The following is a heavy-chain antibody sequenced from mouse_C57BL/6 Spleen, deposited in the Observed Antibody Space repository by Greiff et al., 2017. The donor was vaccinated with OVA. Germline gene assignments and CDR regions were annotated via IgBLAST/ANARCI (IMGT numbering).Heavy chain of an antibody. D-gene: IGHD2-9*01. CDR3: ARRRAYYGYDVGYAMDY. V-gene: IGHV1-50*01. J-gene: IGHJ4*01. CDR1: GYTFTSYW. Sequence: QVQLQQPGAELVKPGASVKLSCKASGYTFTSYWMQWVKQRPGQGLEWIGEIDPSDSYTNYNQKFKGKATLTVDTSSSTAYMQLSSLTSEDSAVYYCARRRAYYGYDVGYAMDYWGQGTSVTVSS. CDR2: IDPSDSYT.